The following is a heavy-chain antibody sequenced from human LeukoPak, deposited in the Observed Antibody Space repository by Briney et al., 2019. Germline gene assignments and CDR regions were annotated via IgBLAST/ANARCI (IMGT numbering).Heavy chain of an antibody. CDR1: GFTFSSYA. V-gene: IGHV3-30-3*01. Sequence: PGGSLRLSCAASGFTFSSYAMHWARQAPGKGLEWVAVISYDGSNKYYADSVKGRFTISRDNSKNTLYLQMNSLRAEDTAVYYCARDRGRLGSSYFDYWGQGTLVTVSS. D-gene: IGHD6-6*01. CDR2: ISYDGSNK. J-gene: IGHJ4*02. CDR3: ARDRGRLGSSYFDY.